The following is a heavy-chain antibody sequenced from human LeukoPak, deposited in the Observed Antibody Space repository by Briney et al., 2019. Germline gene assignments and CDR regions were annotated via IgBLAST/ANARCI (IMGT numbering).Heavy chain of an antibody. Sequence: PGGSLRLSCAASGFTFSSYAMSWVRQAPGKGLEWVSSISSSSSYIYYADSVKGRFTISRDNAKNSLYLQMNSLRAEDTAVYYCARDVAGTKDYWGQGTLVTVSS. CDR3: ARDVAGTKDY. J-gene: IGHJ4*02. CDR2: ISSSSSYI. V-gene: IGHV3-21*01. CDR1: GFTFSSYA. D-gene: IGHD6-19*01.